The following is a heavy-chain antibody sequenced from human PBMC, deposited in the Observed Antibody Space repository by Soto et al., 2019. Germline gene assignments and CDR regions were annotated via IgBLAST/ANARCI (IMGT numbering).Heavy chain of an antibody. J-gene: IGHJ4*02. Sequence: PGGSLRLACAASGFTFSSYGMHWVRQAPGKGLDWVALTWNDGSNKYYADSVKGRFTISRDNSKNTLYLQMNSLRLEDTALYYCARDMGYSSGHGFDYWGQGTLDPVSS. CDR2: TWNDGSNK. D-gene: IGHD6-19*01. CDR3: ARDMGYSSGHGFDY. CDR1: GFTFSSYG. V-gene: IGHV3-33*01.